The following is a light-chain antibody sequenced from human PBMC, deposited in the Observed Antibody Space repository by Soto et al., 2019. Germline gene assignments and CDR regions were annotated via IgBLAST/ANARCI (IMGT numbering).Light chain of an antibody. V-gene: IGKV1-9*01. CDR2: SAS. CDR3: QQLDRYPFT. J-gene: IGKJ4*01. CDR1: LDIRGS. Sequence: EIQLTQSPSFLSASVGDSVTITCRARLDIRGSLAWFQQKPGKVPRLLIYSASTMQSGVPSRFSGSGSGTEITLTISSLQPEDFASYSCQQLDRYPFTFGGGTKVDIK.